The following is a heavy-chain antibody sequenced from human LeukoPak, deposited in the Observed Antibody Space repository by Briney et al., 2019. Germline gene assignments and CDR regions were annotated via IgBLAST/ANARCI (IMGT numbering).Heavy chain of an antibody. CDR3: ARAPDEDYYDSSGYLYYFDY. D-gene: IGHD3-22*01. J-gene: IGHJ4*02. CDR2: INPSGGST. Sequence: ASVKVSCKASGYTITSYYMHWVRQAPGQGLEWMGIINPSGGSTSYAQKFQGRVTMTRDTSTSTVYMELSSLRSEDTAVYYCARAPDEDYYDSSGYLYYFDYWGQGTLVTVSS. V-gene: IGHV1-46*01. CDR1: GYTITSYY.